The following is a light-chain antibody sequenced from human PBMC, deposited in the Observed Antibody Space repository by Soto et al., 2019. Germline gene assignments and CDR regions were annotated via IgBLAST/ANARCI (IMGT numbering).Light chain of an antibody. Sequence: SYELTQPPSVSVSPGQTASITCSGDKLGDKYACWYQQKPGQSPVLVIYQDSKRPSGIPERFSGSNSGNTATLTISGTQAMDEAHYYCQATDSSTVVFGGGTKLTVL. CDR3: QATDSSTVV. CDR1: KLGDKY. J-gene: IGLJ2*01. V-gene: IGLV3-1*01. CDR2: QDS.